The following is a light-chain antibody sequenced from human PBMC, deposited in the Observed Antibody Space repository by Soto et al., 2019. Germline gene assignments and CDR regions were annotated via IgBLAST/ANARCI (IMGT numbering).Light chain of an antibody. V-gene: IGKV1-33*01. CDR2: DSS. CDR1: QDISNY. Sequence: DIQMTQSPSSLSASVGDRVTITCQASQDISNYLNWYQQKPGKAPKLLIYDSSNLETGVPSRFSGSGSGPDFTFTISSLHAEDIAKYYCQQYYTLPPYTFGHGTKLEIK. CDR3: QQYYTLPPYT. J-gene: IGKJ2*01.